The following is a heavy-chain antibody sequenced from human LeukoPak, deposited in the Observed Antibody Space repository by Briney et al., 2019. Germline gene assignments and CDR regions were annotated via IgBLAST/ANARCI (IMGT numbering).Heavy chain of an antibody. CDR1: GGSISSYY. CDR3: ARVGITGTTIYYYYMDV. V-gene: IGHV4-4*07. J-gene: IGHJ6*03. D-gene: IGHD1-7*01. CDR2: IYTSGST. Sequence: SSETLSLTCTVSGGSISSYYWSWIRQPAGKGLERIGRIYTSGSTNYNPSLKSRVTMSVDTSKNQFSLKLSSVTAADTAVYYCARVGITGTTIYYYYMDVWGKGTTVTVSS.